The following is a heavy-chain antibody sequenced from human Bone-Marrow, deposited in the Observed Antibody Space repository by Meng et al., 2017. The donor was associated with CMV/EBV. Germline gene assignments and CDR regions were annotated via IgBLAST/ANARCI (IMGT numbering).Heavy chain of an antibody. Sequence: GESLKISCAASGFTFSSYAMHWVRQAPGKGLEWVAVISYDGSNKYYADSVKGRFTISRDNSKNTLYLQMNSLRAEDTAVYYCARVMGPCSSSTSCYTISLGYYGMDVWRQGTTVTVSS. CDR1: GFTFSSYA. CDR2: ISYDGSNK. V-gene: IGHV3-30*04. D-gene: IGHD2-2*02. J-gene: IGHJ6*02. CDR3: ARVMGPCSSSTSCYTISLGYYGMDV.